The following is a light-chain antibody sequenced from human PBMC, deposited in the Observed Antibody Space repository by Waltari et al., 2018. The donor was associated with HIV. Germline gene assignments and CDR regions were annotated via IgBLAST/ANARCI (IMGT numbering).Light chain of an antibody. J-gene: IGLJ3*02. Sequence: QSALTQPASVSGSPGQSITISCTGTSSDVGGYNYVSWYQQHPGKAPKLMIYEVSNRPSGVSNRFSGSNSGNMATLTISRVEAGDEADYYCQVWETNNDHQVFGGGTKLTVL. CDR2: EVS. CDR3: QVWETNNDHQV. V-gene: IGLV2-14*01. CDR1: SSDVGGYNY.